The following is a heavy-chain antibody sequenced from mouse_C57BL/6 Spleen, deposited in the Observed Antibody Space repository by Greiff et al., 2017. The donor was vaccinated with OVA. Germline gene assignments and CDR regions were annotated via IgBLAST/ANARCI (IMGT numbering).Heavy chain of an antibody. D-gene: IGHD2-4*01. V-gene: IGHV5-6*01. J-gene: IGHJ4*01. Sequence: EVQLVESGGDLVKPGGSLKLSCAASGFTFSSSGMSWVRQTPDKRLEWVATISSGGSYTYYPDSVQGRFTISRDNAKNTLYLQMSSLKSEDTAMYYCARRDDYDYAMDDWGQGTSVTVSS. CDR3: ARRDDYDYAMDD. CDR2: ISSGGSYT. CDR1: GFTFSSSG.